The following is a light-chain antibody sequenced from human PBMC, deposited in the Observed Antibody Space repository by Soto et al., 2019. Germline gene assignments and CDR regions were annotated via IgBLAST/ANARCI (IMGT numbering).Light chain of an antibody. CDR3: QQSDSTPYT. CDR1: QSISSY. V-gene: IGKV1-39*01. CDR2: AAS. J-gene: IGKJ2*01. Sequence: DIQMTQAPSSLSVSVGERVTITCRASQSISSYLNWYQQKPGKAPKLLIYAASSLQSGVPSRFSGSGSGTDFTLTISSLQPEDFATYYCQQSDSTPYTFGQGTKLEIK.